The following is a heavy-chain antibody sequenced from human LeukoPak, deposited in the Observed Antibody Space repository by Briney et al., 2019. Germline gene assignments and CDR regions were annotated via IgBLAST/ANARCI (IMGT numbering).Heavy chain of an antibody. D-gene: IGHD2-21*01. J-gene: IGHJ3*02. V-gene: IGHV4-4*07. CDR1: GGSFRSYY. CDR3: AEGVVRRTFDI. CDR2: IYTSGTT. Sequence: SETLSLPCSVSGGSFRSYYWSWVRQPAGKGLEWIGRIYTSGTTKYNPSLTSRGPMSIDTSNNHCSLRLSTVTAAGTGVFYCAEGVVRRTFDIWGQGTMVTVSS.